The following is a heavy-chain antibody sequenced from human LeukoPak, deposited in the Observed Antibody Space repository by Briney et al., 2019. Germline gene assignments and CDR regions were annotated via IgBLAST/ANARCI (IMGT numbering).Heavy chain of an antibody. Sequence: SETLSLTCAVYSGSFSSYYWSWIRQPPGKGLEWIGEINHSGATNYNPSLKSRVTMSVETSKNQFFLKLRSLTAADTAVYYCARGPRRYTSGWLGWYFDLWGRGTLVIVSS. CDR1: SGSFSSYY. CDR3: ARGPRRYTSGWLGWYFDL. V-gene: IGHV4-34*01. D-gene: IGHD6-19*01. J-gene: IGHJ2*01. CDR2: INHSGAT.